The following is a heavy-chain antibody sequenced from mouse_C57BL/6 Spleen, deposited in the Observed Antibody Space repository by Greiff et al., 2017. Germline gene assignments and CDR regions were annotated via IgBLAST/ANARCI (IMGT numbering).Heavy chain of an antibody. CDR2: IDPSDSET. D-gene: IGHD2-2*01. J-gene: IGHJ2*01. CDR1: GYTFTSYW. Sequence: VQLQQPGAELVRPGSSVKLSCKASGYTFTSYWMHWVKQRPIQGLEWIGNIDPSDSETHYNQKFKDKATLTVDKSSSTAYMQLSSLTSEDSAVYYCARGEVTYYFDYWGQGTTLTVSS. CDR3: ARGEVTYYFDY. V-gene: IGHV1-52*01.